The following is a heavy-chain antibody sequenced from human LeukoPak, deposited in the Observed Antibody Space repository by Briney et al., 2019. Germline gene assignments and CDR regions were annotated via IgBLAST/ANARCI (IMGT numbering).Heavy chain of an antibody. D-gene: IGHD3-3*02. CDR2: INHSGST. CDR3: ARRHSKNWFDP. J-gene: IGHJ5*02. Sequence: SETLSLTCAVYRGFLSGYYWSWIRQPPGKGLEWIGEINHSGSTNYNPSLKSRVTISVDTSKNQFSLKLSSVTAADTAVYYCARRHSKNWFDPWGQGTLVTVST. CDR1: RGFLSGYY. V-gene: IGHV4-34*01.